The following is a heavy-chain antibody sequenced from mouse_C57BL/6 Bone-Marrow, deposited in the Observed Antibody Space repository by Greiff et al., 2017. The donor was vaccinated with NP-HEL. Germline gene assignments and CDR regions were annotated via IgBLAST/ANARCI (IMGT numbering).Heavy chain of an antibody. CDR1: GYTFTDYN. D-gene: IGHD1-1*01. V-gene: IGHV1-22*01. J-gene: IGHJ2*01. CDR3: AREYYGSGPYYFDY. Sequence: VQLQQSGPELVKPGASVKMSCKASGYTFTDYNMHWVKQSHGKSLEWIGYINPNNGGTSDNQKFKGKATLTVNKSSSAAYMELRSLTSEDSAVYYCAREYYGSGPYYFDYWGQGTTLTVSS. CDR2: INPNNGGT.